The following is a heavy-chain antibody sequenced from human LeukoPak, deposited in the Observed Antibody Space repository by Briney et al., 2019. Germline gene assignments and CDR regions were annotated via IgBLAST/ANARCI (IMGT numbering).Heavy chain of an antibody. D-gene: IGHD3-3*01. CDR2: TNRDGSST. CDR1: GFTFSSYW. CDR3: ARDSVEWYIFDY. V-gene: IGHV3-74*01. Sequence: GGSLRLSCAASGFTFSSYWMHWVRQAPGKGPVWVARTNRDGSSTAYADSVKGRFTISKDNAKNTLYLLMNSLRAEDTAVYYCARDSVEWYIFDYWGRGTLVTVSS. J-gene: IGHJ4*02.